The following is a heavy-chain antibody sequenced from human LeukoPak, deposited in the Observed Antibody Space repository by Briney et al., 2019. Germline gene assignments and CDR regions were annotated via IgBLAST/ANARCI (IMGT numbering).Heavy chain of an antibody. CDR2: IYYSGST. V-gene: IGHV4-61*01. CDR3: ASMTPGGYYYGMDV. D-gene: IGHD4-11*01. J-gene: IGHJ6*02. Sequence: SETLSLTCTVSGGSVSSGSYYWSWIRQPPGKGLEWIGYIYYSGSTNYNPSLKSRVTISVDTSKNQFSLKLSSVTAADTAVYYCASMTPGGYYYGMDVWGQGTTVTVSS. CDR1: GGSVSSGSYY.